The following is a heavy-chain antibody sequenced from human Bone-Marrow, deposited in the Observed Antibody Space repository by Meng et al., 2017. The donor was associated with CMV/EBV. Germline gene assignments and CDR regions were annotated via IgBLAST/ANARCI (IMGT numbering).Heavy chain of an antibody. CDR2: INPNSGGT. J-gene: IGHJ4*02. V-gene: IGHV1-2*02. CDR1: GYTFTSYD. Sequence: ASVKVSCKASGYTFTSYDINWVRQAPGQGLEWMGWINPNSGGTNYAQKFQGRVTMTRDTSISTAYMELSRLRSDDTAVYYCARLLGYCSSTRCYTDNYFDYWGQGTLVTVSS. CDR3: ARLLGYCSSTRCYTDNYFDY. D-gene: IGHD2-2*02.